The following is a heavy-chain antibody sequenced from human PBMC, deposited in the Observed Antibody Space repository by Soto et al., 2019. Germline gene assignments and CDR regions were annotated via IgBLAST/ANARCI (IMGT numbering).Heavy chain of an antibody. CDR1: GYIFTNYD. V-gene: IGHV1-8*01. J-gene: IGHJ4*02. Sequence: QVQLVQSGAEVKRPGASVKVSCKASGYIFTNYDINWVRQAPGQGLEWMGWMNPNSGNTGFAQKFQGRVTMTRDTSITSVSLELTSLTSEDTAVYFCARVIDDFETIAFDYWGQGTLVTVSS. CDR2: MNPNSGNT. D-gene: IGHD2-21*01. CDR3: ARVIDDFETIAFDY.